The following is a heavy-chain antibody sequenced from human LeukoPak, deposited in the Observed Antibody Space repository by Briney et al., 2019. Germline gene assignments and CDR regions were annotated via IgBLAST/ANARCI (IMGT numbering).Heavy chain of an antibody. CDR2: INHSGST. J-gene: IGHJ4*02. CDR1: GGSFSGYY. Sequence: SETLSLTCAVYGGSFSGYYWSWIRQPPGKGLEWIGEINHSGSTNYNPSLKSRVTISVDTSKNQFSLKLSSVTAADTAVYYCAREPAASLLFDYWGQGTLVTVSS. D-gene: IGHD2-2*01. CDR3: AREPAASLLFDY. V-gene: IGHV4-34*01.